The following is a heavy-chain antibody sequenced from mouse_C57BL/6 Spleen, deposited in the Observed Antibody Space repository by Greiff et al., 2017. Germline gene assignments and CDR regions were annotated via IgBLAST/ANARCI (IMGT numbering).Heavy chain of an antibody. Sequence: VQLQQSGAELVKPGASVKLSCKASGYTFTEYTIHWVKQRSGQGLEWIGWFYPGSGSIKYNEKFKDKATLTADKSSSTVYMELSRLTSEDSAVYFLARHEERSTMVSRAWFAYWGQGTLVTVSA. CDR3: ARHEERSTMVSRAWFAY. CDR1: GYTFTEYT. CDR2: FYPGSGSI. V-gene: IGHV1-62-2*01. J-gene: IGHJ3*01. D-gene: IGHD2-2*01.